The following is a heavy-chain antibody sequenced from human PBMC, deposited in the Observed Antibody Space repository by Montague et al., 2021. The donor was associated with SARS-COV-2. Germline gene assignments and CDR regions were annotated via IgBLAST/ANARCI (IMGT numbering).Heavy chain of an antibody. V-gene: IGHV4-34*01. CDR3: ARGQSGSYSGGWVPVALFDFYHYMDI. J-gene: IGHJ6*03. CDR2: INHRGNT. Sequence: SETLSLTCAVYGGSFSDYYWSWVRRPPGKGLEWIGDINHRGNTNVSPNLKSRVTFSVDTSKNQFSLKLTSVTAADSAVYYCARGQSGSYSGGWVPVALFDFYHYMDIWGRGTTVAVSS. CDR1: GGSFSDYY. D-gene: IGHD6-25*01.